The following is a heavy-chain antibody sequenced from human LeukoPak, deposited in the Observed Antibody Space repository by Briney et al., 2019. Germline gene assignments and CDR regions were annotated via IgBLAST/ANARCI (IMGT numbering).Heavy chain of an antibody. CDR2: INYVGST. J-gene: IGHJ3*01. CDR3: ASFYDVYAFDF. V-gene: IGHV4-34*01. CDR1: GGSFSAYF. D-gene: IGHD3-16*01. Sequence: SSETLSLTCAVSGGSFSAYFWSWDHQAPPKGPEWIGEINYVGSTNYNPSLKDRVSISSDASKNQFYLELTSVTAADTAVYYCASFYDVYAFDFWGLGTMVTVSS.